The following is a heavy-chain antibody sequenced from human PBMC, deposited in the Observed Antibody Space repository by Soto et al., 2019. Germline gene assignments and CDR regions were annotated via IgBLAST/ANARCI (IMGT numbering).Heavy chain of an antibody. CDR2: IYYSGST. D-gene: IGHD2-2*02. V-gene: IGHV4-59*12. Sequence: PSETLSLTCTFSGGSISSYYWSWIRQPPGKGLEWIGYIYYSGSTNYNPSLKSRVTISVDTSKNQFSLKLSSVTAADTAVYYCARLACSTTRCFTYFDYWGQGALVTVSS. CDR1: GGSISSYY. J-gene: IGHJ4*02. CDR3: ARLACSTTRCFTYFDY.